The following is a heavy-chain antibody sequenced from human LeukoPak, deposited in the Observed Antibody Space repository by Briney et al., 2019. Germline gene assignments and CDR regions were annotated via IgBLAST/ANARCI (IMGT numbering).Heavy chain of an antibody. D-gene: IGHD6-6*01. CDR3: ARGGSSPYYYYYYMDV. Sequence: SVRVSCKASGGTFSSYAISWVRQAPGQGLEWMGGIIPIFGTANYAQKFQGRVTITTDESTSTAYMELSSLRSEDTAVYYCARGGSSPYYYYYYMDVWGKGTTVTVSS. J-gene: IGHJ6*03. CDR2: IIPIFGTA. V-gene: IGHV1-69*05. CDR1: GGTFSSYA.